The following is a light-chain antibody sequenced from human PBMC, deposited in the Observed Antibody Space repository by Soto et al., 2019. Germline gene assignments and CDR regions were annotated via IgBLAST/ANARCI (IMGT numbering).Light chain of an antibody. J-gene: IGLJ2*01. CDR1: SSNIGSNY. CDR3: AAWDDSLSGPL. V-gene: IGLV1-47*02. CDR2: SNN. Sequence: QSVLTQPPSASGTPGQRVTISFSGSSSNIGSNYVYWYQQLPGTAPKLLMYSNNQRPSGVPDRFSGSKSGTSASLAISGLRSEDEADYYCAAWDDSLSGPLFGGGTKLTVL.